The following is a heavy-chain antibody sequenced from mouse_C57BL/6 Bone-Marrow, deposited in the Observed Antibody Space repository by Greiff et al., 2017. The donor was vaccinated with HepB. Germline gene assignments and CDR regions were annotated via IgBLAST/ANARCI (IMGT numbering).Heavy chain of an antibody. CDR1: GYTFTSYW. CDR3: AKVDSSGYAMDY. Sequence: QVHVKQPGAELVKPGASVKLSCKASGYTFTSYWMHWVKQRPGRGLEWIGRIDPNSGGTKYNEKFKSKATLTVDKPSSTAYMQLSSLTSEDSAVYYCAKVDSSGYAMDYWGQGTSVTVSS. D-gene: IGHD3-2*02. V-gene: IGHV1-72*01. CDR2: IDPNSGGT. J-gene: IGHJ4*01.